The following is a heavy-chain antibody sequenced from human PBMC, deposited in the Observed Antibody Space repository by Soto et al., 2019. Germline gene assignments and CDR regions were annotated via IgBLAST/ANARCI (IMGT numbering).Heavy chain of an antibody. Sequence: TSETLSLTCTVSGGSISSYYWSWIRQPPGKGLEWIGYIYYSGSTNYNPSLKSRVTISVDTSKNQFSLKLSSVTAADTAVYYCARGRGYYGSGSYYNGGNWFDPWGQGTLVTVSS. D-gene: IGHD3-10*01. CDR3: ARGRGYYGSGSYYNGGNWFDP. V-gene: IGHV4-59*01. CDR1: GGSISSYY. CDR2: IYYSGST. J-gene: IGHJ5*02.